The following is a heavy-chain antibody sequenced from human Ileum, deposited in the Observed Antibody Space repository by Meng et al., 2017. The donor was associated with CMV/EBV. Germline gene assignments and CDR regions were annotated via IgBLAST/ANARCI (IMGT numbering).Heavy chain of an antibody. CDR3: ARDDSGWYFDY. J-gene: IGHJ4*02. D-gene: IGHD6-19*01. CDR2: TYYRSKWYN. Sequence: IYGDSVSSNSAAWNWLRQSPSRGLEWLGRTYYRSKWYNDYALSVKSRITFNPDTSKNQFSLQLNSVTPEDTAVYFCARDDSGWYFDYWGQGTLVTVSS. V-gene: IGHV6-1*01. CDR1: GDSVSSNSAA.